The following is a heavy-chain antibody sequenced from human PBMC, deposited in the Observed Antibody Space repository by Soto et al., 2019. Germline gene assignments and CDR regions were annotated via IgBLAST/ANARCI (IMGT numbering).Heavy chain of an antibody. CDR1: GGSISSYD. V-gene: IGHV4-59*08. Sequence: SETLSLTCTVSGGSISSYDWRWIRQPPGKGLEWIGYIYYSGSTNYNPSLKSRVTISVDTSKNQFSLKLSPVTAADTAVYYCARHDYGDYFWDYWGQGTLVTVSS. CDR3: ARHDYGDYFWDY. J-gene: IGHJ4*02. D-gene: IGHD4-17*01. CDR2: IYYSGST.